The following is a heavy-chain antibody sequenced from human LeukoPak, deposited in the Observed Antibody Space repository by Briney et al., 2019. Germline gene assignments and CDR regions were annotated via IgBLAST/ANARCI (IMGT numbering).Heavy chain of an antibody. CDR3: AAGHYDSSDYEYFQY. V-gene: IGHV1-2*07. D-gene: IGHD3-22*01. CDR2: INPNSGGT. CDR1: GYTFTAYY. J-gene: IGHJ1*01. Sequence: ASVKVSCKASGYTFTAYYIHWVRQAPGQGLESMGWINPNSGGTNYAHKFQGRVTMTKDTSISTAYMELSSLRSDDTAVYYCAAGHYDSSDYEYFQYWGQGTLVTVSS.